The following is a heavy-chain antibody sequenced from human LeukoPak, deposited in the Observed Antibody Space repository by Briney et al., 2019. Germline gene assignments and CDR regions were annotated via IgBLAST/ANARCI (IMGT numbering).Heavy chain of an antibody. V-gene: IGHV3-23*01. CDR3: AKNVLRFLEWLLSPFDY. CDR1: GFTFSSYA. D-gene: IGHD3-3*01. Sequence: GGSLRLSCAASGFTFSSYAMSWVRQAPGKGLEWVSAISGSGGSTYYAASVKGRFTISRDNSKNTLYLQMNSLRAEDTAVYYCAKNVLRFLEWLLSPFDYWGQGTLVTVSS. J-gene: IGHJ4*02. CDR2: ISGSGGST.